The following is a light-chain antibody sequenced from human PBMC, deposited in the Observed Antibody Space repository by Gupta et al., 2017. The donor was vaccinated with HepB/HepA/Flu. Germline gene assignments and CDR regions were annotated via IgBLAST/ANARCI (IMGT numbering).Light chain of an antibody. CDR2: QVA. Sequence: VVLPQSPLSLLVTLGQPASISCRSGHSLVRSNGIAYLSWVRLRPGQSSRRLFYQVAQRDPGVPDRGCGSGSGAEFTLTIRRVEAEDVGVDDGMKGVIGPLTLGGGTKVEIK. CDR1: HSLVRSNGIAY. J-gene: IGKJ4*01. CDR3: MKGVIGPLT. V-gene: IGKV2-30*01.